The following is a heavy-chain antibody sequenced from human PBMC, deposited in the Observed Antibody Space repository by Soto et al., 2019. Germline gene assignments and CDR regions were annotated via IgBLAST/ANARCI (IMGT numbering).Heavy chain of an antibody. J-gene: IGHJ4*02. D-gene: IGHD6-6*01. CDR3: ASTRGSSYDY. V-gene: IGHV3-53*02. CDR1: GFTVSGNY. Sequence: EVQLVETGGGEILPGGSLRLSCAASGFTVSGNYMSWVRQAPGKGLEWVSVIYNGGGTYYADSVKGRFTISRDNSKNTLYLQMNSLRAEDTAVYYCASTRGSSYDYWGQGTLVTVSS. CDR2: IYNGGGT.